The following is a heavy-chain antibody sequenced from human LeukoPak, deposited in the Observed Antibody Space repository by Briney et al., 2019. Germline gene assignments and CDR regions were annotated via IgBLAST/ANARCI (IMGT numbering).Heavy chain of an antibody. CDR2: VNPKTGGT. Sequence: ASVKVSWKAFGYSFTGYHLYWVRQAPRQGLEWMGWVNPKTGGTNYARKFQGRVTMTRDTSINTVNMELSRLTSDDTAVYYCAREFSSKLEWLAYVTGDDAFDVWGQGTMITVS. J-gene: IGHJ3*01. D-gene: IGHD3-3*01. CDR3: AREFSSKLEWLAYVTGDDAFDV. V-gene: IGHV1-2*02. CDR1: GYSFTGYH.